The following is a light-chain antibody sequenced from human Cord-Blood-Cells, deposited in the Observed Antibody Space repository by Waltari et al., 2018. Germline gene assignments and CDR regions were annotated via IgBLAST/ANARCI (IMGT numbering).Light chain of an antibody. J-gene: IGLJ1*01. CDR3: SSYTSSSTLV. V-gene: IGLV2-14*01. CDR2: DVS. CDR1: SSDVGGYNY. Sequence: QSALTQPASVSGSPGQSITISCTGTSSDVGGYNYVSWYQQHPGKAPKLMIYDVSNRPSGVSNRFSGSKSCNTASLTISGLQAEDDADYYCSSYTSSSTLVFGTGTKVTVL.